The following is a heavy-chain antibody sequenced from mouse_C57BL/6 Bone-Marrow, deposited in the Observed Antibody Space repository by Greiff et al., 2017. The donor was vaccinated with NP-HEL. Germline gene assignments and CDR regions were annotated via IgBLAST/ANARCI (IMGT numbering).Heavy chain of an antibody. V-gene: IGHV1-63*01. D-gene: IGHD1-1*01. CDR3: ASHYYGSSPLDY. CDR2: IYPGGGYT. J-gene: IGHJ2*01. CDR1: GYTFTNYW. Sequence: QVQLNYSFAELVRPGTSVKMSCKASGYTFTNYWIGWAKQRPGHGLEWIGDIYPGGGYTNYNEKFKGKATLTADKSSSTAYMQFSSLTSEDSAIYYCASHYYGSSPLDYWGQGTTLTVSS.